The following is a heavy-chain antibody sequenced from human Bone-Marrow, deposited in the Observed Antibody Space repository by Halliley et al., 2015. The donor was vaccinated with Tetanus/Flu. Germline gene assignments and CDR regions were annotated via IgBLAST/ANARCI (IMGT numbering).Heavy chain of an antibody. Sequence: LVKPTQTLSLTCAVSGGSVSRGVYYWSWIRQPPGKGLEWIGYIDYSGSTYYNPSLKTRVTISVDTSKNQISLKLSSVTAADTAVYYCARGGDIIWLDVWGQGTTVTVSS. D-gene: IGHD3-10*01. J-gene: IGHJ6*02. V-gene: IGHV4-30-4*01. CDR3: ARGGDIIWLDV. CDR1: GGSVSRGVYY. CDR2: IDYSGST.